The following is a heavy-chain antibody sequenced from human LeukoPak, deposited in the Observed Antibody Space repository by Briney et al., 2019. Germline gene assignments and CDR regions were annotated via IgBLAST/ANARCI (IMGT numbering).Heavy chain of an antibody. CDR1: GDSLSSYY. Sequence: PSETLSLTCTVSGDSLSSYYWSWIRQPAGKGLEWIGRIYTSGTTNYNPSLKSRVTMSVDTSKNQFSLKLSSVTAADTAVYYCARVENNWNHNWFDPWAREPWSPSPQ. CDR3: ARVENNWNHNWFDP. V-gene: IGHV4-4*07. CDR2: IYTSGTT. D-gene: IGHD1-20*01. J-gene: IGHJ5*02.